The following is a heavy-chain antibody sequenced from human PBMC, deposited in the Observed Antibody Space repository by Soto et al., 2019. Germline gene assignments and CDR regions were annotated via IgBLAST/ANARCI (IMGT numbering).Heavy chain of an antibody. CDR2: INPHSGGA. Sequence: EASVKVSCKASGYTFTGYYIHWVREAPGQGLEWMGWINPHSGGASYAQKFQGRVTITADESTSTAYMELSSLRSEDTAVYYCARERIIEMATINYFDYWGQGTLVTVSS. J-gene: IGHJ4*02. CDR1: GYTFTGYY. D-gene: IGHD5-12*01. CDR3: ARERIIEMATINYFDY. V-gene: IGHV1-69*13.